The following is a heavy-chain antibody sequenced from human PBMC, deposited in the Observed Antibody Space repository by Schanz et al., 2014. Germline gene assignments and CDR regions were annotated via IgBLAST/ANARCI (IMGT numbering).Heavy chain of an antibody. CDR1: GFTFRNYG. D-gene: IGHD1-7*01. CDR2: LSGSGAGT. Sequence: EVQLLESGGGLVQPGGSLRLSCAASGFTFRNYGMSWVRQAPGQGLEWVSTLSGSGAGTFYADSVKGRFTISRDNSENTLYLQMNSLRVEDTAVYYCAMGGYQLHHWGQGTLVTVSS. J-gene: IGHJ4*02. V-gene: IGHV3-23*01. CDR3: AMGGYQLHH.